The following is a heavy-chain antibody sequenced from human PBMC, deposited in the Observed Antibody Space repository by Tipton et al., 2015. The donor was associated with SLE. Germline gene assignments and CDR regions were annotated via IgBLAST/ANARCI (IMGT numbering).Heavy chain of an antibody. CDR1: GFTLSNYN. D-gene: IGHD2-8*02. CDR3: ARSRDLVFDI. V-gene: IGHV3-30*03. Sequence: RSLRLSCAASGFTLSNYNMNWVRQAPGKGLEWVSAISYDGSNKYDADSVKGRFTISRDNSKNTLYLQMNSLRAEDTAVYYCARSRDLVFDIWGQGTMVTVSS. CDR2: ISYDGSNK. J-gene: IGHJ3*02.